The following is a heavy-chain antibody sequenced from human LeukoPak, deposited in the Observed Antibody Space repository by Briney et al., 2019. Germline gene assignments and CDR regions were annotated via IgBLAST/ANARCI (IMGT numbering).Heavy chain of an antibody. Sequence: GGSLRLSCAASGFTVSSNYMSWVRQAPGKGLEWVSVIYSCGSTYYADSVKGRFTISRDNSKNTLYLQMNSLGAEDTAVYYCARASGGDCYSYYYYGMDVWGQGTTVTVSS. J-gene: IGHJ6*02. V-gene: IGHV3-66*03. CDR1: GFTVSSNY. D-gene: IGHD2-21*02. CDR3: ARASGGDCYSYYYYGMDV. CDR2: IYSCGST.